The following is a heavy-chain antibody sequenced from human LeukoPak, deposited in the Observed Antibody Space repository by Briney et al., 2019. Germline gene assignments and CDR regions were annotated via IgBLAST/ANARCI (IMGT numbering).Heavy chain of an antibody. J-gene: IGHJ4*02. D-gene: IGHD4-23*01. V-gene: IGHV1-69*05. CDR2: IIPIFGTA. CDR3: ARDYGYGGPLDY. CDR1: VQSLSEFT. Sequence: ASVKVSCKVSVQSLSEFTMHWVRQAPGQGLEWMGGIIPIFGTANYAQKFQGRVTITTDESTSTAYMELSSLRSEDTAVYYCARDYGYGGPLDYWGQGTLVTVSS.